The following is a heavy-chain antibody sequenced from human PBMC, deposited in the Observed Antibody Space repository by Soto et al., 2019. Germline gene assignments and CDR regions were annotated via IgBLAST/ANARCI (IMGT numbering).Heavy chain of an antibody. Sequence: EVQLVESGGGLVQPGGSLRLSCAASGFTFSSYEMNWVRQAPGKGLEWVSYISSSGSTIYYADSVKGRFTISRDNAKNSLYLQMNSLRAEDTAVYDCARDRLLPYYYYYGMDVWGQGTTVTVSS. CDR2: ISSSGSTI. D-gene: IGHD2-15*01. CDR1: GFTFSSYE. J-gene: IGHJ6*02. V-gene: IGHV3-48*03. CDR3: ARDRLLPYYYYYGMDV.